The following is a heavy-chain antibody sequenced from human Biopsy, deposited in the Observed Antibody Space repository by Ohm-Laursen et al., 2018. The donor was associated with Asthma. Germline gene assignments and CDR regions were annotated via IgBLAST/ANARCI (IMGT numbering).Heavy chain of an antibody. CDR1: GYTFRSYG. CDR3: ARHPYNFGGFDY. CDR2: ISPFTGDT. J-gene: IGHJ4*02. D-gene: IGHD5-24*01. Sequence: ASVKVSCKASGYTFRSYGVSWVRQVPGQGLEWMGWISPFTGDTHFGQKFQGRVTMTTDTSTDTAYMELRSLRSDDTAVYYCARHPYNFGGFDYWGQGSLVLVSS. V-gene: IGHV1-18*04.